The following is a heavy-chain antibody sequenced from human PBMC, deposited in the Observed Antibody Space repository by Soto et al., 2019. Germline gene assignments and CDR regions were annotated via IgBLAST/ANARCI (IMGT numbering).Heavy chain of an antibody. V-gene: IGHV1-18*04. CDR2: ISAYNGNT. Sequence: ASVKVSCKASGYTFTSYGISWVRQAPGQGLEWMGWISAYNGNTNYAQKLQGRVTTTTDTSTSTAYMELRSLRSDDTAVYYCAQDPLGSRSFDRFLSPAPYSNYCSGIDVWHQGSTGTVS. D-gene: IGHD3-9*01. J-gene: IGHJ6*02. CDR3: AQDPLGSRSFDRFLSPAPYSNYCSGIDV. CDR1: GYTFTSYG.